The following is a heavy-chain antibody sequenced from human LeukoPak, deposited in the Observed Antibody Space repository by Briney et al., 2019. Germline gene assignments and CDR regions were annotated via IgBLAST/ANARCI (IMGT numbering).Heavy chain of an antibody. D-gene: IGHD6-6*01. CDR2: IRYDGSNQ. CDR3: ANGATSSSSNALHIGGY. J-gene: IGHJ4*02. CDR1: GITFSYFG. V-gene: IGHV3-30*02. Sequence: GGSLRLSCAASGITFSYFGMRWVRQAPGKGLEWVAFIRYDGSNQYYADSVKGRFTISRDNSKNTLYVQMTSLRAEDTAVYYCANGATSSSSNALHIGGYWGQGTLVTVSS.